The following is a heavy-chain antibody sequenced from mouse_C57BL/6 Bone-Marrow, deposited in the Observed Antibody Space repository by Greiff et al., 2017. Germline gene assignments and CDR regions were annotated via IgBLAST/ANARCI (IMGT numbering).Heavy chain of an antibody. CDR3: ARHLYYWFAY. Sequence: EVMLVESGGDLVKPGGSLKLSCAASGFTFSSYGMSWVRQTPDKRLEWVATISSGGSYTYYPDSVKGRFTISRDNAKNTLYLQMSSLKSEDTAMYYCARHLYYWFAYWGQGTLVTVSA. J-gene: IGHJ3*01. D-gene: IGHD1-1*01. CDR1: GFTFSSYG. CDR2: ISSGGSYT. V-gene: IGHV5-6*01.